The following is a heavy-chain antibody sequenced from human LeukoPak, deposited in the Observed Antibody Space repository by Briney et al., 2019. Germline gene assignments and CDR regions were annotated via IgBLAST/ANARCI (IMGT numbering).Heavy chain of an antibody. Sequence: VASVKVSCKASGYTFTTYYIHWVRQAPGQGLEWMGKINPTGGSTTYAQKFQGRVTMTRDTSASTVFMELNSLRSEDTAVYYCALYSSTWYWGQGTLVTVSS. D-gene: IGHD6-13*01. CDR3: ALYSSTWY. V-gene: IGHV1-46*01. CDR1: GYTFTTYY. J-gene: IGHJ4*02. CDR2: INPTGGST.